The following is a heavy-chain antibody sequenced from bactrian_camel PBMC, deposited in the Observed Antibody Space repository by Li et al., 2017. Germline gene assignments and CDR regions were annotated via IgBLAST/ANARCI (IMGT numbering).Heavy chain of an antibody. CDR3: GAHYRGFDYARECDRHAPY. V-gene: IGHV3S1*01. CDR2: IATGTGNT. J-gene: IGHJ4*01. D-gene: IGHD1*01. CDR1: RYTYNRNC. Sequence: HVQLVESGGVSVQPGGSLRLSCAAGRYTYNRNCMAWFRQAPGKEREGVARIATGTGNTDYADPVKGRFTVSRDNANNTIILQMNDLKPEDTAVYYCGAHYRGFDYARECDRHAPYSGRGTQVTVS.